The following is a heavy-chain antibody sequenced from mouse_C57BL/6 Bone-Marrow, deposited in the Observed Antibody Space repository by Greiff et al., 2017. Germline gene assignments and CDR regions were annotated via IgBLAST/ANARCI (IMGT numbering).Heavy chain of an antibody. Sequence: QVQLQQSGAELARPGASVKLSCKASGYTFTSYGISWVKQRTGQGLEWIGEIYPRSGNTYYNEKFKGKATLTADKSSSTAYMELRSLTSEDSAVYFCARSSYDYDAFDYWGQGTTLTVSS. CDR1: GYTFTSYG. CDR2: IYPRSGNT. J-gene: IGHJ2*01. CDR3: ARSSYDYDAFDY. D-gene: IGHD2-4*01. V-gene: IGHV1-81*01.